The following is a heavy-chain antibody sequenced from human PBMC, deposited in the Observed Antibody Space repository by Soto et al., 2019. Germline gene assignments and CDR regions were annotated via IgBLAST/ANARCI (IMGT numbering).Heavy chain of an antibody. D-gene: IGHD3-22*01. CDR3: AKGATDYYDSSGYSLFDY. Sequence: LRLSCAASGFTFSSYAMSWVRQAPGKGLEWVSAISGSGGSTYYADSVKGRFTISRDNSKNTLYLQMNSLRAEDTAVYYCAKGATDYYDSSGYSLFDYWGQGTLVTV. J-gene: IGHJ4*02. CDR2: ISGSGGST. V-gene: IGHV3-23*01. CDR1: GFTFSSYA.